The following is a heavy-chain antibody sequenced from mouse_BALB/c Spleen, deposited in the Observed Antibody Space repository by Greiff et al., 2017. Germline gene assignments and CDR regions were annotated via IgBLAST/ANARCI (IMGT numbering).Heavy chain of an antibody. Sequence: EVHLVESGGGLVQPGGSRKLSCAASGFTFSSFGMHWVRQAPEKGLEWVAYISSGSSTIYYADTVKGRFTISRDNPKNTLFLQMTSLRSEDTAMYYCAREWDYWGQGTTLTVSS. CDR1: GFTFSSFG. J-gene: IGHJ2*01. CDR2: ISSGSSTI. CDR3: AREWDY. V-gene: IGHV5-17*02.